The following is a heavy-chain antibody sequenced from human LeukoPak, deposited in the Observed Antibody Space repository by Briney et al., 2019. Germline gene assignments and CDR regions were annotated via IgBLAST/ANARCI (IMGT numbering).Heavy chain of an antibody. CDR1: GYTFSGYY. J-gene: IGHJ4*02. Sequence: ASVKVSCKASGYTFSGYYMHWVRQAPGHGLEWMGWTNPNSGDTNYAQNFQGRVTMTRDTSISTVYMELSGLTSDDTAVYYCARGGVDYWGQGTLVIVSS. V-gene: IGHV1-2*02. CDR2: TNPNSGDT. CDR3: ARGGVDY. D-gene: IGHD3-16*01.